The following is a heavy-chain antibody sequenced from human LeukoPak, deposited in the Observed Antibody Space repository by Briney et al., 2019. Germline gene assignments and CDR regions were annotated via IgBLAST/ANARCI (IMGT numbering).Heavy chain of an antibody. V-gene: IGHV1-69*10. CDR3: ARDGTTAAPFDY. D-gene: IGHD1-7*01. CDR2: IIPILGIA. J-gene: IGHJ4*02. Sequence: ASVKVSCKASGGTFSSYAISWVRQAPGQGLEWMGGIIPILGIANYAQKFQGRVTITADKSTSTAYMELSSLRSEDTAVYYCARDGTTAAPFDYWGQGTLVTVSS. CDR1: GGTFSSYA.